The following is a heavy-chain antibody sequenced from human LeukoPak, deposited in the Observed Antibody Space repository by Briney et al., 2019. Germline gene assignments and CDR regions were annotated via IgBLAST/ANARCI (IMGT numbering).Heavy chain of an antibody. CDR1: GYSVSRDYY. V-gene: IGHV4-38-2*02. J-gene: IGHJ3*01. CDR3: ARLIPRGMNLDAFDF. Sequence: SETLSLTCTVSGYSVSRDYYWGWIRQSPGKGLEWIGSVRNSGAAYYSPSLKSRVTMSTDSSKNQVSLRLSSVTAADTAIYYRARLIPRGMNLDAFDFWGQGTMVTVSS. D-gene: IGHD1-14*01. CDR2: VRNSGAA.